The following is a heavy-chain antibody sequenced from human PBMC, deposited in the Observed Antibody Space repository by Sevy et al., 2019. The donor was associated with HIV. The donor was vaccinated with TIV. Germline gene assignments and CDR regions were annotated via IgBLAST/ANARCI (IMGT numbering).Heavy chain of an antibody. J-gene: IGHJ4*02. Sequence: ASVKVSCKASGGTFSSYAISWVRQAPGQGLEWMGGIIPIFGTANYAQKFQGRVTITADESTSTAYMELSSLRSEDTAVYYCASSDYYDSSGYYWAYWDQGTLVTVSS. CDR1: GGTFSSYA. CDR3: ASSDYYDSSGYYWAY. V-gene: IGHV1-69*13. CDR2: IIPIFGTA. D-gene: IGHD3-22*01.